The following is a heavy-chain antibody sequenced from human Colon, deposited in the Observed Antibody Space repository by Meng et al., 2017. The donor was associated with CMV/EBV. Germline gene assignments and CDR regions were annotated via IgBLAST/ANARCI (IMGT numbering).Heavy chain of an antibody. CDR1: GYTFTSYG. CDR2: ISAYNGNT. D-gene: IGHD3-16*01. Sequence: ASVKVSCKASGYTFTSYGISWVRQATGQGLEWMGWISAYNGNTYHAQKFQGRVTMTTDTSTNTAYMELRSLRSDDTAVYYCARETRRRDGDYYYAMDVWGQGTTVTVSS. J-gene: IGHJ6*02. CDR3: ARETRRRDGDYYYAMDV. V-gene: IGHV1-18*01.